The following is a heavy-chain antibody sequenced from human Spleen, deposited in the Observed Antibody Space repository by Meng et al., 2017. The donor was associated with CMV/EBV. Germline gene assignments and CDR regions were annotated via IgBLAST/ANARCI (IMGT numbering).Heavy chain of an antibody. V-gene: IGHV3-49*04. D-gene: IGHD5-18*01. Sequence: GGSLRLSCTGSGFTFGDYAMTWVRQAPGKGLEWVCFIRSKAYGGTTEYATSVKGRFSISRDDSKSIAYLQMNSLKTDDTAVYYCTRGPGYTYDSPYYWGQGTLVTVSS. CDR2: IRSKAYGGTT. CDR1: GFTFGDYA. CDR3: TRGPGYTYDSPYY. J-gene: IGHJ4*02.